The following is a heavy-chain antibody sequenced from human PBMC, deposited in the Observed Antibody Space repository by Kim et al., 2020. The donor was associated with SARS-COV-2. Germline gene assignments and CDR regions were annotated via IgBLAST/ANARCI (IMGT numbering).Heavy chain of an antibody. CDR2: IYSDGST. J-gene: IGHJ4*02. V-gene: IGHV3-53*01. Sequence: GGSLRLSCAASGFTVSGQYMSWVRQAPGKGLDWVSLIYSDGSTSYADSVTGRFIISRDDSRNTLYLQMNSLRVDDTAVYFCAGRPHGDHPYFDFWGQGT. CDR1: GFTVSGQY. CDR3: AGRPHGDHPYFDF. D-gene: IGHD4-17*01.